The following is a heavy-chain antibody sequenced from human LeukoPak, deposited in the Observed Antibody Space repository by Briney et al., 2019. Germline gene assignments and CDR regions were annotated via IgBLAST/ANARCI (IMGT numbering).Heavy chain of an antibody. Sequence: PGGSLRLSCAASGFTFSSYWMSWVRQAPGKGLEWVANINQDGSEKYYVDSVKGRFTISRDNAKNSLYLQMNSLRAEDTAVYYCAKRYCSGGSCYGQFDYWGQGTLVTVSS. CDR1: GFTFSSYW. J-gene: IGHJ4*02. D-gene: IGHD2-15*01. CDR2: INQDGSEK. CDR3: AKRYCSGGSCYGQFDY. V-gene: IGHV3-7*01.